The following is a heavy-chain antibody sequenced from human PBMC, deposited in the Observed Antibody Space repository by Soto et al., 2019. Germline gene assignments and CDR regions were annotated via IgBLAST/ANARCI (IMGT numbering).Heavy chain of an antibody. D-gene: IGHD6-19*01. J-gene: IGHJ4*02. CDR3: AKENKAVAGSYYFDY. V-gene: IGHV3-30*18. CDR2: ISYDGSNK. Sequence: GGSLRLSCAASGFTFSSYGMHWVRQAPGKGLEWVAVISYDGSNKYYADSVKGRFTISRDNSKNTLYLQMNSLRAEDTAVYYCAKENKAVAGSYYFDYWGQGTLVTVSS. CDR1: GFTFSSYG.